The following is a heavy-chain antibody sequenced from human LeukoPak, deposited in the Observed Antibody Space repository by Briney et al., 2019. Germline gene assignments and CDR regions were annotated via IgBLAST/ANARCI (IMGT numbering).Heavy chain of an antibody. V-gene: IGHV3-21*01. J-gene: IGHJ4*02. CDR2: ISSSSSYI. Sequence: GGSLRLSCAASGFTFSSYSMNWVRQAPGKGLEWVSSISSSSSYIYYADSVKGRFTISRDNAKNSLYLQMNSLRAEDTAVYYCTTASSYCSSTSCYTSFDYWGQGTLVTVSS. D-gene: IGHD2-2*02. CDR3: TTASSYCSSTSCYTSFDY. CDR1: GFTFSSYS.